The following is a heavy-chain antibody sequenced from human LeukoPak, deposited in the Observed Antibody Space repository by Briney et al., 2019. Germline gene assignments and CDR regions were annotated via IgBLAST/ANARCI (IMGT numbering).Heavy chain of an antibody. Sequence: GGSLRLSCAASGFTFSSYSMNWVRQAPGKGLEWVSSISSSSYIYYADSVKGRFTISRDNAKNSLYLQMNSLRAEDTAVYYCARVVGSGSYYDAFDIWGQGTMVTVSS. V-gene: IGHV3-21*01. CDR2: ISSSSYI. CDR1: GFTFSSYS. CDR3: ARVVGSGSYYDAFDI. D-gene: IGHD1-26*01. J-gene: IGHJ3*02.